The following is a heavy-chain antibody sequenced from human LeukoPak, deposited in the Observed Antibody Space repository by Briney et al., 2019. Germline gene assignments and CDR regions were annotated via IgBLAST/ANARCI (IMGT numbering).Heavy chain of an antibody. CDR2: ISAYNGNT. Sequence: GASVKVSSKASGYTFTSYGISWVRQAPGQGLEWMGWISAYNGNTNYAQKLQGRVTMTTDTSTSTAYMELRSLRSDDTAVYYCARDRLLRYRGGFDPWGQGTLVTVSS. CDR3: ARDRLLRYRGGFDP. CDR1: GYTFTSYG. D-gene: IGHD3-9*01. V-gene: IGHV1-18*01. J-gene: IGHJ5*02.